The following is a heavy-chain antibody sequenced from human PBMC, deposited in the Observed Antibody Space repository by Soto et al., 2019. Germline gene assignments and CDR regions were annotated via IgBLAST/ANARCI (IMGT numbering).Heavy chain of an antibody. Sequence: QVHLQESGPGLVKPSETLSLTCGVSGDSISSVNWWSWVRQSPGRGLEWIGEIYHSGSTNYNPSLKSRVTVSVDKSKNQFSLQFTSVTAADTAVYYCATFSGFFTISPFDAWGQGILVTGSS. V-gene: IGHV4-4*02. CDR1: GDSISSVNW. J-gene: IGHJ5*02. D-gene: IGHD2-8*01. CDR3: ATFSGFFTISPFDA. CDR2: IYHSGST.